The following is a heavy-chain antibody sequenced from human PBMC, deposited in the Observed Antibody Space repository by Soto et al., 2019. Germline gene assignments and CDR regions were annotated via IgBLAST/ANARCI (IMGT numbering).Heavy chain of an antibody. J-gene: IGHJ4*02. CDR3: ARASYDFWSGYPRAMDY. CDR1: GYTFTSYG. CDR2: ISAYNGNT. Sequence: QVPLVQSGAEVKKPGASVKVSCKASGYTFTSYGISWVRQAPGQGLEWMGWISAYNGNTNYAQKLQGRVTMTTDTSTSTAYMELRSLRSDDTAVYYCARASYDFWSGYPRAMDYWGQGTLVTVSS. D-gene: IGHD3-3*01. V-gene: IGHV1-18*01.